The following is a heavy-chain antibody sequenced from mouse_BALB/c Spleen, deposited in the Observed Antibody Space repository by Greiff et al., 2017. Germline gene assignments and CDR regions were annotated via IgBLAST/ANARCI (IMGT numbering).Heavy chain of an antibody. J-gene: IGHJ2*01. CDR1: GYTFTDYA. Sequence: QVQLQQSGAELVRPGVSVKISCKGSGYTFTDYAMHWVKQSHAKSLEWIGVISTYYGDASYNQKFKGKATMTVDKSSSTAYMELARLTSEDSAIYYCARAATVVATFDYWGQGTTLTVSS. CDR3: ARAATVVATFDY. D-gene: IGHD1-1*01. CDR2: ISTYYGDA. V-gene: IGHV1S137*01.